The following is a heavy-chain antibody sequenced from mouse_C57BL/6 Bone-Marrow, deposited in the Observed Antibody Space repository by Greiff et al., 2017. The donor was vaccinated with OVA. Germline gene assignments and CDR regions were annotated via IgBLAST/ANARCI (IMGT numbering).Heavy chain of an antibody. CDR3: ARNYGNYDYSDY. J-gene: IGHJ2*01. V-gene: IGHV3-6*01. Sequence: EVKLQESGPGLVKPSQSLSLTCSVTGYSITSGYYWNWIRQFPGNKLEWMGYISYDGSNNYNPSLKNRISITRDTSKNQFFLKLNSVTTEDTATYYCARNYGNYDYSDYWGQGTTLTVSS. CDR1: GYSITSGYY. CDR2: ISYDGSN. D-gene: IGHD2-1*01.